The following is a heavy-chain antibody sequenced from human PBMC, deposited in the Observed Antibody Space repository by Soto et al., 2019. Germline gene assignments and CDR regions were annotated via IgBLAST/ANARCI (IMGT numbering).Heavy chain of an antibody. CDR3: ARVGYCSGGSCYSAPQLWLPDPHFDY. D-gene: IGHD2-15*01. Sequence: VQLVESGGGVVQPGRSLRLSCAASGFTFSSYAMHWVRQAPGKGLEWVAVISYDGSNKYYADSVKGRFTISRDNSKNTLYLQMNSLRAEDTAVYYCARVGYCSGGSCYSAPQLWLPDPHFDYWGQGTLVTVSS. V-gene: IGHV3-30-3*01. J-gene: IGHJ4*02. CDR2: ISYDGSNK. CDR1: GFTFSSYA.